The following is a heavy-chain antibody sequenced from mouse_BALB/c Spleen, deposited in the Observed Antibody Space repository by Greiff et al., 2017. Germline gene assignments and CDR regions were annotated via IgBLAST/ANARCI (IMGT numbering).Heavy chain of an antibody. CDR1: GYSFTGYF. D-gene: IGHD2-1*01. J-gene: IGHJ4*01. V-gene: IGHV1-20*02. CDR3: ARRAGNYDYYAMDY. Sequence: EVKLMESGPELVKPGASVKISCKASGYSFTGYFMNWVMQSHGKSLEWIGRINPYNGDTFYNQKFKGKATLTVDKSSSTAHMELRSLASEDSAVYYCARRAGNYDYYAMDYWGQGTSVTVSS. CDR2: INPYNGDT.